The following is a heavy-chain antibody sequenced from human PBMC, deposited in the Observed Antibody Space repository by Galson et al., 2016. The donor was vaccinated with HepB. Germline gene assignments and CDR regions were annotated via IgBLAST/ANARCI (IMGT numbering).Heavy chain of an antibody. CDR3: AKDGRIYCSSASCHDHFHY. CDR2: ISYDGSNK. V-gene: IGHV3-30*18. CDR1: GFTFSSYG. Sequence: SLRLSCAASGFTFSSYGMHWVRQAPGKGLEWVAFISYDGSNKKYADSVKGRFTISRDNSKKTRYLQMNSLRAEDTAVYYFAKDGRIYCSSASCHDHFHYWGQGTLVTVSS. D-gene: IGHD2-2*01. J-gene: IGHJ4*02.